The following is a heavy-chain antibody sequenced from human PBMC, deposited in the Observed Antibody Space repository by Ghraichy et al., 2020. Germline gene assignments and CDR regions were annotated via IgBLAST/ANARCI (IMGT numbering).Heavy chain of an antibody. CDR1: GGSISSGGYS. CDR2: IYHSGST. J-gene: IGHJ3*02. Sequence: SETLSLTCAVSGGSISSGGYSWSWIRQPPGKGLEWIGYIYHSGSTYYNPSLKSRVTISVDRSKNQFSLKLSSVTAADTAVYYCARSYLGAQHFDIWGQGTMVTVSS. D-gene: IGHD6-13*01. V-gene: IGHV4-30-2*01. CDR3: ARSYLGAQHFDI.